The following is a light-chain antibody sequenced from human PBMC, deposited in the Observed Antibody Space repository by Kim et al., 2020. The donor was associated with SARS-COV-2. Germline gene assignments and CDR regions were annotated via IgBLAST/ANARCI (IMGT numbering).Light chain of an antibody. J-gene: IGLJ3*02. CDR2: VGTGGIVG. Sequence: QPVLTQPPSASASLGASVTLTCTLSSGYSNYKVDWYQQRPGKGPRFVMRVGTGGIVGSKGDGIPDRFSVLGSGLNRYLTIKNIQEEDESDYHCRADHGSGSNFVCVFGGGTKLTVL. CDR3: RADHGSGSNFVCV. V-gene: IGLV9-49*01. CDR1: SGYSNYK.